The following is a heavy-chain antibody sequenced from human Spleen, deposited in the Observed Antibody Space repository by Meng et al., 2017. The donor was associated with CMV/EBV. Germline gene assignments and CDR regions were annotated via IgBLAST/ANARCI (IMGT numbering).Heavy chain of an antibody. D-gene: IGHD4-17*01. Sequence: GESLKISCAASGFTFSSYGMHWVRQAPGKGLEWVAFIQYDGNNKYYAASVKGRFTISRDISKNTLSLQMNSLRAEDTAIYYCVRALDHDYHDYYFDLWGQGTLVTVSS. CDR3: VRALDHDYHDYYFDL. CDR2: IQYDGNNK. CDR1: GFTFSSYG. V-gene: IGHV3-30*02. J-gene: IGHJ4*02.